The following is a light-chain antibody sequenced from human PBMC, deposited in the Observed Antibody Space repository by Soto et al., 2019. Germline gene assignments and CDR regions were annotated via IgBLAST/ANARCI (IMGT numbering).Light chain of an antibody. CDR2: DVS. CDR1: SSDVGGYNY. J-gene: IGLJ2*01. CDR3: SAYTSNTTGVV. Sequence: QSALTQPASVSGSPGQWITISCTGTSSDVGGYNYVSWYQQHPDKAPKLLIYDVSNRPSGVSNRLSGSKSANTASLTISGSQADDEADYYYSAYTSNTTGVVFGGGTKLTVL. V-gene: IGLV2-14*03.